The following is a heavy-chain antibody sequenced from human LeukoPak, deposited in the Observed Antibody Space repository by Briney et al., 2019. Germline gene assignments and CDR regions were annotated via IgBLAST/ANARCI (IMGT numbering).Heavy chain of an antibody. CDR1: GFTFSSYS. CDR3: AREPIVVPPWGFDP. Sequence: GGSLRLSCAASGFTFSSYSMNWVRQAPGKGLEWVSSITGSSSYIYYADSVKGRFTISRDNAKNSVFLQMNNLRSEDTAVYYCAREPIVVPPWGFDPWGQGTLVTVSS. CDR2: ITGSSSYI. D-gene: IGHD2-21*01. J-gene: IGHJ5*02. V-gene: IGHV3-21*01.